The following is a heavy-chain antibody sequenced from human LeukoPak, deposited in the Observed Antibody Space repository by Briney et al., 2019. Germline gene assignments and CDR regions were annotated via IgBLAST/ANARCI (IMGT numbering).Heavy chain of an antibody. J-gene: IGHJ5*02. CDR3: ARDMVGLAADGNWFDP. CDR2: IATYNGRT. CDR1: GYTFTGYY. V-gene: IGHV1-18*04. Sequence: ASVKVSCKASGYTFTGYYMHWVRQAPGQGLEWMGWIATYNGRTKYADKVQGRVTMTADTSTTTAYMELRTLTSDDTAVYYCARDMVGLAADGNWFDPWGQGTLVTVSS. D-gene: IGHD6-13*01.